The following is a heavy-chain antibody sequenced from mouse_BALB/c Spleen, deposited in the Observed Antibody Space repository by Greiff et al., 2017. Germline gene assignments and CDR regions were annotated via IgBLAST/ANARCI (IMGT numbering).Heavy chain of an antibody. V-gene: IGHV1S137*01. CDR2: ISTNNGDA. J-gene: IGHJ2*01. CDR3: ARGLRRGDRLDY. CDR1: GYTFTDYA. D-gene: IGHD2-2*01. Sequence: VQLMEPGAELVRPGVSVKLSCKGSGYTFTDYAMHWVKQSHAQGLEWIGVISTNNGDASYNQKFKGKATMTVDKSSSTAYMELGSLTSEDSAIYYCARGLRRGDRLDYWGQGTTVTVSA.